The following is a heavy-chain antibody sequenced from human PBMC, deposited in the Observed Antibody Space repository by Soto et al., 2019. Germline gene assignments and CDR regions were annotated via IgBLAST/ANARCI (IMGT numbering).Heavy chain of an antibody. CDR2: INKNGGEK. CDR1: GFTFISYS. V-gene: IGHV3-7*03. Sequence: PAETLRLSCAASGFTFISYSMILFRHSPVKGLEWVANINKNGGEKYYVDSVKGRFTISRDNAKNSLYLQMNSLRAEDTAVYYCARPWDTAMVSTWNYWGQGTLVTVSS. CDR3: ARPWDTAMVSTWNY. J-gene: IGHJ4*02. D-gene: IGHD5-18*01.